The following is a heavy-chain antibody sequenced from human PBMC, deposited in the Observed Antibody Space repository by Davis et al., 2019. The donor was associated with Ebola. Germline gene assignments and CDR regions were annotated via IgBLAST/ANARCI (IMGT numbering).Heavy chain of an antibody. CDR1: GFTSADYA. CDR3: ATELTGNAFDV. V-gene: IGHV3-9*02. CDR2: ISWNGGRI. J-gene: IGHJ3*01. D-gene: IGHD3-9*01. Sequence: PGGSLRLSCEASGFTSADYAMHWVRQAPGKGLEWVSGISWNGGRIGYADSVKGRFTISRDNAKNSLYLQMNSLRAEDTALYYCATELTGNAFDVWGRGTLVTVSS.